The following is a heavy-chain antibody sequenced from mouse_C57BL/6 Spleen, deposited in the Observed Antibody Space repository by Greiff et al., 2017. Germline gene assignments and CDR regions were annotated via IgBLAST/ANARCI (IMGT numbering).Heavy chain of an antibody. V-gene: IGHV1-64*01. J-gene: IGHJ4*01. CDR1: GYTFTSYW. CDR2: IHPKSGST. Sequence: VQLQQPGAELVKPGASVKLSCKASGYTFTSYWMHWVKQRPGQGLEWIGMIHPKSGSTNYTEKFKSKATLTVDKSSSTAYMQLSSLTSEDSAVYYWARDWDGAMDYWGQGTSVTVSS. D-gene: IGHD4-1*01. CDR3: ARDWDGAMDY.